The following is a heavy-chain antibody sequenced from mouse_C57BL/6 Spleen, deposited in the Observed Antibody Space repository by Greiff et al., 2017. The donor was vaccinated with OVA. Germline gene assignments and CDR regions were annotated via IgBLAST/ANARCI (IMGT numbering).Heavy chain of an antibody. V-gene: IGHV2-2*01. CDR1: GFSLTSYG. D-gene: IGHD2-5*01. CDR2: IWSGGST. J-gene: IGHJ4*01. CDR3: ASPVTTRAMDY. Sequence: VKLQESGPGLVQPSQSLSITCTVSGFSLTSYGVHWVRQSPGKGLEWLGVIWSGGSTDYNAAFISRLSISKDNSKSQVFFKMNSLQADDTAIYYCASPVTTRAMDYWGQGTSVTVSS.